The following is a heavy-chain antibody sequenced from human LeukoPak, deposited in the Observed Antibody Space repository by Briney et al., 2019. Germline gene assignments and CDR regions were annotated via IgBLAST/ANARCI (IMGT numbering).Heavy chain of an antibody. CDR2: ISSSATST. CDR3: ARVEEAAAFNP. J-gene: IGHJ5*02. Sequence: GGSLRLSCSASGFSFSSYEMNWVRQAPGKGLEWVSHISSSATSTYYADSVKGRFTISRDNAKNSLYLQMNSLRAEDTAVYYCARVEEAAAFNPWGQGTLVTVSS. V-gene: IGHV3-48*03. D-gene: IGHD6-13*01. CDR1: GFSFSSYE.